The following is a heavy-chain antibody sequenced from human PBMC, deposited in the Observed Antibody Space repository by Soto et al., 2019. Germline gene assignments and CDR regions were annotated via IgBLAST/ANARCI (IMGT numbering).Heavy chain of an antibody. CDR3: ARSLITMVPEAD. CDR1: GRLVTISTFS. J-gene: IGHJ1*01. CDR2: MYSSENT. V-gene: IGHV4-39*01. D-gene: IGHD3-10*01. Sequence: SQTLSPTSSTSGRLVTISTFSWCCIRQSPGKGLEWIGTMYSSENTYYNPSLLSRVTISVDTSKNQFSLKLSSVTAADTAVYYCARSLITMVPEADWGQG.